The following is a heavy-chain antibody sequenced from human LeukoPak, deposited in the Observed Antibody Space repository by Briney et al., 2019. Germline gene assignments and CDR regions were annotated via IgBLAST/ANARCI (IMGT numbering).Heavy chain of an antibody. D-gene: IGHD2-2*01. CDR3: ASNRVIVVVPAATYFDY. CDR2: ISYDGSNK. Sequence: GGSLRLSCAASGFTFSSYAMRWVRQAPGKGLEWVAVISYDGSNKYYADSVKGRFTISRDNSKNTLYLQMNSLRAEDTAVYYCASNRVIVVVPAATYFDYWGQGTLVTVSP. J-gene: IGHJ4*02. CDR1: GFTFSSYA. V-gene: IGHV3-30*01.